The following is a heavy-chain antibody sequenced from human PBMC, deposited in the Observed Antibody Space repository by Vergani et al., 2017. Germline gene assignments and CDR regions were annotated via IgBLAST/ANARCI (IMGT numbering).Heavy chain of an antibody. J-gene: IGHJ6*02. D-gene: IGHD3-3*01. V-gene: IGHV1-24*01. Sequence: QVQLVQSGAEVKKPGASVQVSCKVSGYTLTELSMHWVRQAPGKGLEWMGGFDPEDGETIYAQKFQGRVTMTEDTSTDTAYMELSSLRSEDTAVYYCATVYDFWSGYPSLDYYYGMDVWGQGTTVTVSS. CDR2: FDPEDGET. CDR1: GYTLTELS. CDR3: ATVYDFWSGYPSLDYYYGMDV.